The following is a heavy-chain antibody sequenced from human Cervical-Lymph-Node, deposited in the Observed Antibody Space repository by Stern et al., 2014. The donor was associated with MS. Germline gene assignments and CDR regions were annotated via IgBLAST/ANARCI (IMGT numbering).Heavy chain of an antibody. Sequence: VQLVESGGGVVQPGRSLRLSCAASGFTFSSYGMHWVRQAPGQGLEWVAVIWYDGSNKYYADSVKGRFTISRDNSKNTLYLQMNSLRAEDTAVYYCARDDGNYYYYYGMDVWGQGTTVTVSS. CDR1: GFTFSSYG. CDR3: ARDDGNYYYYYGMDV. J-gene: IGHJ6*02. V-gene: IGHV3-33*01. CDR2: IWYDGSNK.